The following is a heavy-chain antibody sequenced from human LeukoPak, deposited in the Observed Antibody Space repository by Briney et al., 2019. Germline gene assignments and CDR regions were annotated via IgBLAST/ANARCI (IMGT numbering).Heavy chain of an antibody. CDR3: ARGHVDTAMVTYFDY. CDR2: INHSGST. J-gene: IGHJ4*02. Sequence: SETLSLTCAVYDGSFSGYYWSWIRQPPGKGLEWIGEINHSGSTNYNPSLKSRVTISVDTSKNQFSLKLSSVTAADTAVYYCARGHVDTAMVTYFDYWAREPWSPSPQ. V-gene: IGHV4-34*01. D-gene: IGHD5-18*01. CDR1: DGSFSGYY.